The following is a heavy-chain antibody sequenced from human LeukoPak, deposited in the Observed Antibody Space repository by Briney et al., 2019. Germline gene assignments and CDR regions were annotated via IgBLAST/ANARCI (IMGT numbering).Heavy chain of an antibody. CDR3: AAGATRDYFDY. Sequence: PSETLSLTCTVSGGSISSYYWSWIRQPPGKGLEWIGYIYYSGSTNYNPSLKSRVTISVDTSKNQFSLKLSSVTAADTAVYYCAAGATRDYFDYWGQGTLVTVSS. CDR2: IYYSGST. J-gene: IGHJ4*02. D-gene: IGHD1-26*01. V-gene: IGHV4-59*08. CDR1: GGSISSYY.